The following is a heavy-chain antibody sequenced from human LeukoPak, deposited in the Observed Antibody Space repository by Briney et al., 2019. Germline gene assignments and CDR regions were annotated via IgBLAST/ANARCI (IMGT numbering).Heavy chain of an antibody. CDR3: ARFAYYCYYMDV. CDR1: GGSISSYY. Sequence: SETLSLTCTVSGGSISSYYWSWIRQPAGKGLEWIGRIYSSGSTNYNPSLKSRVTISVDTSKNQFSLKLSSVTAADTAVYYRARFAYYCYYMDVWGKGTTVTVSS. CDR2: IYSSGST. J-gene: IGHJ6*03. V-gene: IGHV4-4*07.